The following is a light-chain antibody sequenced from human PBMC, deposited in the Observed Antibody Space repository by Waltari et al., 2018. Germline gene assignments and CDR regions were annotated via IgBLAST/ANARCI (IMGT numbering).Light chain of an antibody. V-gene: IGKV3-15*01. CDR1: QSVSSN. CDR3: QQYNRWPPIT. Sequence: EIVMTQSPATLSVSPGATATLSCRASQSVSSNVAWYQKKPGQAPRLLIYDASTRATSIPAKFRGSGSGTEFTLTISRLQSEDLAVYYCQQYNRWPPITFGHGTRLEIK. J-gene: IGKJ5*01. CDR2: DAS.